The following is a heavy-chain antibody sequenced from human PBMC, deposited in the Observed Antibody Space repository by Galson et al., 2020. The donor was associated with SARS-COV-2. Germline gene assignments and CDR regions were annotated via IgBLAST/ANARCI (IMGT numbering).Heavy chain of an antibody. CDR1: GFTFSHYY. J-gene: IGHJ6*02. D-gene: IGHD5-18*01. CDR3: ARPHRGSSYGSPPYYYYSLDV. Sequence: GESLKISCAASGFTFSHYYMYWVRQAPGKGLEWVAVIWYDGTNKYYAESVKGRFTISRDNSKSTLYLQMNNLRDADTAVYYCARPHRGSSYGSPPYYYYSLDVWGQGTTVTVSS. CDR2: IWYDGTNK. V-gene: IGHV3-33*01.